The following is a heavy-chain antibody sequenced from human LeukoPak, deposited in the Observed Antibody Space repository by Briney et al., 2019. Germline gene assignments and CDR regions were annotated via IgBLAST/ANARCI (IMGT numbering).Heavy chain of an antibody. CDR3: AKGDYYDSRDVYYFDY. J-gene: IGHJ4*02. Sequence: PGGSLRLSCAASGFTFDDYAMHWVRQAPGKGLEWVSGISWNSGSIGYADSVKGRFTISRDNAKNSLYLQMNSLRAEDTALYYCAKGDYYDSRDVYYFDYWGQGTLVTVSS. CDR1: GFTFDDYA. D-gene: IGHD3-22*01. V-gene: IGHV3-9*01. CDR2: ISWNSGSI.